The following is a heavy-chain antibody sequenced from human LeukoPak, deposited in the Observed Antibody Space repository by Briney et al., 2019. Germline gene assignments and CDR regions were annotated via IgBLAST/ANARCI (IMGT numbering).Heavy chain of an antibody. V-gene: IGHV4-34*01. J-gene: IGHJ3*02. D-gene: IGHD3-3*01. CDR2: INHSGST. CDR1: GGSFSGYY. CDR3: ARGRLRFLEWLLNDAFEI. Sequence: SETLSLTCAVYGGSFSGYYWSWIRQPPGKGLEWIGEINHSGSTNYNPSLKSRVTISVDTSKNQFSLKLSSVTAADTAVYYCARGRLRFLEWLLNDAFEIWGQGTMVTVSS.